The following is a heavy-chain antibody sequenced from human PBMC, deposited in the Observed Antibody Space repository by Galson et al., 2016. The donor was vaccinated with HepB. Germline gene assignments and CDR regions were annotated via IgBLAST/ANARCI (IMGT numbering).Heavy chain of an antibody. Sequence: SETLSLTCGVSGVSIGTRNWWSWVRQSPARGLEWIGEISHTGTTTYNPSLQSRLTLSIDKSRNQLSLSLASVTDADTATYYCARDVVGVRGHFDLWGRGTLVTVSS. CDR3: ARDVVGVRGHFDL. CDR2: ISHTGTT. V-gene: IGHV4-4*02. J-gene: IGHJ2*01. D-gene: IGHD1-26*01. CDR1: GVSIGTRNW.